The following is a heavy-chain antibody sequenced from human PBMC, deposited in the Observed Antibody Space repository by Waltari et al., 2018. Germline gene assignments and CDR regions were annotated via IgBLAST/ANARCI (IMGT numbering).Heavy chain of an antibody. J-gene: IGHJ4*02. CDR2: INPRSGGT. V-gene: IGHV1-2*06. Sequence: QVQLVQSGAEVKKPGASVKVSCKASGYTFTGYYMHWVRQAPGQGLEWMGRINPRSGGTNYAQKFQGRVTMTRDTSISTAYMELSRLRSDDTAVYYCARDPEDIVVVVAATVPDYWGQGTLVTVSS. D-gene: IGHD2-15*01. CDR3: ARDPEDIVVVVAATVPDY. CDR1: GYTFTGYY.